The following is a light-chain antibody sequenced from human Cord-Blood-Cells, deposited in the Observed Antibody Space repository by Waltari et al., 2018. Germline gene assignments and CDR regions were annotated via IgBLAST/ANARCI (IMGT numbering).Light chain of an antibody. CDR3: QQRSNWPLT. CDR2: DAS. Sequence: EIVLTQSPATLSLSPVARATLSCRATQSVSSYLAWYQQKPGQAPRLLIYDASNRATGIPARFSGSGSGTDFTLTISSLEPEDVAVYYCQQRSNWPLTFGGGTKVEIK. J-gene: IGKJ4*01. CDR1: QSVSSY. V-gene: IGKV3-11*01.